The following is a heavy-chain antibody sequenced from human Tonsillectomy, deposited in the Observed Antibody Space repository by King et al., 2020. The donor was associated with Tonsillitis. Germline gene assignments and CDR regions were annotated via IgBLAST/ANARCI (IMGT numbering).Heavy chain of an antibody. CDR2: ISYDGSNT. J-gene: IGHJ4*02. V-gene: IGHV3-30*04. CDR1: GFTFRSYA. D-gene: IGHD1-26*01. Sequence: VQLVESGGGVVQPGRSLRLSCAASGFTFRSYAMHWVRQAPGKGLEWVAIISYDGSNTFYADSVRGRFTISRDSSQNTLYLQMNSLRAEDTAMYYCARDPSSWELLFDYWGQGTLVTVSS. CDR3: ARDPSSWELLFDY.